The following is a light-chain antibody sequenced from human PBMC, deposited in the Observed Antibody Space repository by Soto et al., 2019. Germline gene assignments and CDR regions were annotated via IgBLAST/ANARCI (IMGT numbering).Light chain of an antibody. CDR2: GAS. V-gene: IGKV3-15*01. J-gene: IGKJ1*01. Sequence: EIVMTQSPATLSVFPGERATLSCRASQSVSSNLAWYQQKPGQAPRLLIYGASTRATDIPARFSGSGSGTEFTLTISRLEPEDFAVYYCQQYGSSGTFGQGTKVDIK. CDR3: QQYGSSGT. CDR1: QSVSSN.